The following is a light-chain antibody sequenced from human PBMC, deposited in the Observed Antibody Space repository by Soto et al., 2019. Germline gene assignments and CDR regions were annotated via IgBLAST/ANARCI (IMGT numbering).Light chain of an antibody. CDR3: QQSYSTPPGT. CDR2: AAS. J-gene: IGKJ1*01. V-gene: IGKV1-39*01. Sequence: DIQMTQSPSSLSASVGDRVTITCRASQSISSYLNWYQQKPGKAPKLLIYAASSLQSGVPSRFSGSGAGKDFTLTISSLQPEDFAAHYCQQSYSTPPGTFGQGTKVEIK. CDR1: QSISSY.